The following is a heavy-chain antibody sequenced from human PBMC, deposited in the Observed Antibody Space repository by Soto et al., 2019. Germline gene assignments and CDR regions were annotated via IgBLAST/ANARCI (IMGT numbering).Heavy chain of an antibody. Sequence: SETLSLTSSVSGGAISSGHYSWGWMRQPPGKGLEWIGTFHYSGRTYYSPSLESRVTISVDTSKNQFSLKVSSVTAADTAVFYCARLAGYCSGTSCYGYYGMDVWGQGTTVTVS. D-gene: IGHD2-2*01. CDR3: ARLAGYCSGTSCYGYYGMDV. J-gene: IGHJ6*02. CDR1: GGAISSGHYS. CDR2: FHYSGRT. V-gene: IGHV4-39*01.